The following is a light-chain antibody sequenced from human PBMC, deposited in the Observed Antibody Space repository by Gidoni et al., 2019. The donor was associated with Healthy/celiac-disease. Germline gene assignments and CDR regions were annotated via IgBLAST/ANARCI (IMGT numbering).Light chain of an antibody. CDR3: QQYYSTLST. CDR2: GAS. CDR1: QSVLYSSNNKNY. V-gene: IGKV4-1*01. Sequence: DIVMTQSPDSLAVSLGERATINCKSSQSVLYSSNNKNYLAWYQQKPGQPPKLLIYGASTRESGVPDRFSGSGSGTDFTLTISSLQAEDVAVYYCQQYYSTLSTVGGGTKVEIK. J-gene: IGKJ4*01.